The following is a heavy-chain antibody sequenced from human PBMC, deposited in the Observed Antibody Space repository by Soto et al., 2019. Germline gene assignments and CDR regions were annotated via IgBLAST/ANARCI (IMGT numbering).Heavy chain of an antibody. CDR3: ARYYYYDSSGYFFRFDP. D-gene: IGHD3-22*01. V-gene: IGHV4-59*01. J-gene: IGHJ5*02. CDR1: GGSISSYY. CDR2: IYYSGST. Sequence: SETLSLTCTVSGGSISSYYWSWIRQPPGKGLEWIGYIYYSGSTNYNPSLKSRVTISVDTSKNQFSLKLSSVTAADTAVYYCARYYYYDSSGYFFRFDPWGQGTLVTVSS.